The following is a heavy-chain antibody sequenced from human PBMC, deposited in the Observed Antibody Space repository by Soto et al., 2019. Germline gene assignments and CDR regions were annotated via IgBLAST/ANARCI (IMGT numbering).Heavy chain of an antibody. CDR1: GFTFTDSA. Sequence: EVQLVESGGGLVQPGGSLKLSCAASGFTFTDSAIHWVRQASGKGPEWVGRIRNKVNTYATAYAASVKGRFTISRDDATGTTYLPMNSLKTEDTAVYYCSRRRDWTATDPLDYWGQGTLVTVSS. CDR3: SRRRDWTATDPLDY. CDR2: IRNKVNTYAT. V-gene: IGHV3-73*02. D-gene: IGHD2-21*01. J-gene: IGHJ4*02.